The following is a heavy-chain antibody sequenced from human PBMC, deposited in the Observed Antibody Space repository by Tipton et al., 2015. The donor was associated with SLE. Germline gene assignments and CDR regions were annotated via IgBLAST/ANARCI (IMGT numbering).Heavy chain of an antibody. CDR2: IYYSGVT. CDR1: GGSIRSYY. CDR3: ASPYCGPNCYGFEY. Sequence: TLSLTCTVSGGSIRSYYWSWIRQPPGKGLEWIGYIYYSGVTNYNPSLKSRVTISVDTSKNQFSLRLSSVTAADTAVYYCASPYCGPNCYGFEYWGQGLRVTVSS. D-gene: IGHD2-21*01. J-gene: IGHJ4*02. V-gene: IGHV4-59*12.